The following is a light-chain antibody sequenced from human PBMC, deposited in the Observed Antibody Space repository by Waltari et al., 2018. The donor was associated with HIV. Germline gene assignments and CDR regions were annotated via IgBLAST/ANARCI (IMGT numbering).Light chain of an antibody. CDR1: SSDVGGYNY. CDR3: SSYTSSL. Sequence: QSALTQPASVSGSPGQSITISCTGTSSDVGGYNYVSWYQQHPGKAPKLMIYDVSKRPSGVSNRFSGSKSGNTASLTISGLQAEDEADYYCSSYTSSLFGGGTKLTVL. V-gene: IGLV2-14*01. CDR2: DVS. J-gene: IGLJ2*01.